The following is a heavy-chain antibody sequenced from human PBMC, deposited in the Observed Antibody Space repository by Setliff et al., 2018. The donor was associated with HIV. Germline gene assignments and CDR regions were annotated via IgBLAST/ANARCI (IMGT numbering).Heavy chain of an antibody. V-gene: IGHV4-34*01. Sequence: PSETLSLTCAVYGGSFCGYYWAWIRQPPGKGREWIGEINHSGSTNYNTSLKSRVTMSVDTFKNQFSLRLRSVTAADTACYYCARAFLLVPAARDYYSYMDVWGKGTTVTVSS. CDR2: INHSGST. D-gene: IGHD2-2*01. J-gene: IGHJ6*03. CDR1: GGSFCGYY. CDR3: ARAFLLVPAARDYYSYMDV.